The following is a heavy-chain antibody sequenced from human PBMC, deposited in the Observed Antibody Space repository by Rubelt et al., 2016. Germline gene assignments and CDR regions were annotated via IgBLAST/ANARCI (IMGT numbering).Heavy chain of an antibody. CDR3: ARVIGRDGDYYFDY. D-gene: IGHD4-17*01. CDR2: IIPIFGTA. V-gene: IGHV1-69*01. Sequence: QVQLVQSGAEVKKPGSSVKVSCKASGGTFSSYAISWVRQAPGQGLEWMGGIIPIFGTANYAQKFQGRVTITADESTSAAYMELSSLRSEDTAVYYCARVIGRDGDYYFDYWGQGTLVTVSS. CDR1: GGTFSSYA. J-gene: IGHJ4*02.